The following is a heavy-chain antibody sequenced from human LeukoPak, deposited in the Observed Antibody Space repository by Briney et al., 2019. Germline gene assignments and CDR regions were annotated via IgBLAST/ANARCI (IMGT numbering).Heavy chain of an antibody. D-gene: IGHD3-10*01. CDR2: ISYDGTNK. CDR1: GFTFTNYA. V-gene: IGHV3-30-3*01. J-gene: IGHJ4*02. CDR3: ARGDYIYGSGLGYYFDY. Sequence: GGTLRLSCAASGFTFTNYAMHWVRQAPGKGLEWVAVISYDGTNKYYADSVKGRFTISRDNSKNTLYLQMNSLRAEDTAVYYCARGDYIYGSGLGYYFDYWGQGTLVTVSS.